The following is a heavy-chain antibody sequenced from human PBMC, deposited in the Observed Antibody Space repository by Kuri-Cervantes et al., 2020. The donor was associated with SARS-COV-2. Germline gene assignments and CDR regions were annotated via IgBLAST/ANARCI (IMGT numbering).Heavy chain of an antibody. CDR2: ISYDGSNK. J-gene: IGHJ6*02. Sequence: GGSLRLSCAVSGITFSSFWMHWVRQAPGKGLEWVAVISYDGSNKYYADSVKGRFTISRDNSKNTLYLQMNSLRAEDTAVYYCARDQGELELRFPLSGMDVWGQGTMVTVSS. D-gene: IGHD1-7*01. CDR3: ARDQGELELRFPLSGMDV. CDR1: GITFSSFW. V-gene: IGHV3-30-3*01.